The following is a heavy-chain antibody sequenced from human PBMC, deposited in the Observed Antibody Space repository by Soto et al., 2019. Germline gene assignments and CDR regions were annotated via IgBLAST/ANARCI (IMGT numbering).Heavy chain of an antibody. CDR2: ISVSGGGT. Sequence: EVQLLESGGGLVQPGGSLRLSCAASGFTFSSYAMSWVRQAPGKGLEWVSGISVSGGGTYYADSVKGRFTISRYNSKNTLYLQMNSLTAEDTAIYFCANGHNGYDYWGQGTLVTVSS. D-gene: IGHD5-12*01. J-gene: IGHJ4*02. CDR1: GFTFSSYA. V-gene: IGHV3-23*01. CDR3: ANGHNGYDY.